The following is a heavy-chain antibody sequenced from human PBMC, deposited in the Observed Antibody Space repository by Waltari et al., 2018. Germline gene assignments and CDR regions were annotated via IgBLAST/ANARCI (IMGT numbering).Heavy chain of an antibody. Sequence: EVQLVESGGGLVQPGGSLRLSCAASGVTFSSYWMSWVRQAPGKGLEWVANIKEDGSEIYYVDSVKGRFTISRDNAKNSLYLQMNSLRAEDTAMFYCTRGRVDFAYWGQGTLVTVSS. CDR2: IKEDGSEI. V-gene: IGHV3-7*01. J-gene: IGHJ4*02. CDR1: GVTFSSYW. CDR3: TRGRVDFAY.